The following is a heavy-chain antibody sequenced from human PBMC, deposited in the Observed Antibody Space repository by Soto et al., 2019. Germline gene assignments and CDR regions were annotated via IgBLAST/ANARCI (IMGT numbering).Heavy chain of an antibody. CDR1: GYTFTSYG. CDR3: ARGITVVRGILQYYYYLYAMDF. CDR2: ISVYNGNT. V-gene: IGHV1-18*01. D-gene: IGHD3-10*01. J-gene: IGHJ6*02. Sequence: GASVKVSCKASGYTFTSYGITWVRQAPGQGLEWMGWISVYNGNTNYAQKLQGRVTMTTDTSTSTAYMELRSLRSDDAAVYYCARGITVVRGILQYYYYLYAMDFWGPGTTVTLFS.